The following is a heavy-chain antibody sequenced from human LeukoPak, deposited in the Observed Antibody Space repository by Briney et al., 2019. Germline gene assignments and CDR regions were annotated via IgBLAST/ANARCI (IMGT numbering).Heavy chain of an antibody. V-gene: IGHV4-59*08. Sequence: KSSETLSLTCTVSGDSISNYYWSWIRQPPGKGLEWIGYIYYSGSTNYNPSLKSRVTISVDTSKNQFSLKLSSVTAADTAVYYCARQFVSSGWYYFDYWGQGTLVTVSS. CDR2: IYYSGST. CDR1: GDSISNYY. D-gene: IGHD6-19*01. CDR3: ARQFVSSGWYYFDY. J-gene: IGHJ4*02.